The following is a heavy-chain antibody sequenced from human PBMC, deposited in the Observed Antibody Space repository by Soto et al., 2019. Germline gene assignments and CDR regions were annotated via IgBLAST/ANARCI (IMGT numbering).Heavy chain of an antibody. Sequence: SETLSLTCTVSGGSISSSSYYWGWIRQPPGKGLEWIGEINHSGSTNYNPSLKSRVTISVDTSKNQFSLKLSSVTAADTAVYYCAPGLGSGYDSYYYYGMDVWGQGTTVTVSS. V-gene: IGHV4-39*07. CDR3: APGLGSGYDSYYYYGMDV. CDR2: INHSGST. D-gene: IGHD5-12*01. J-gene: IGHJ6*02. CDR1: GGSISSSSYY.